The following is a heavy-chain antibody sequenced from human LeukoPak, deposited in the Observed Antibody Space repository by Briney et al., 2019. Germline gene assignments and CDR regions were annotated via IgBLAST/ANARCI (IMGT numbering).Heavy chain of an antibody. D-gene: IGHD6-13*01. J-gene: IGHJ3*02. Sequence: GGSLRLSCAASGFTFSSYGMHWVRQAPGKGLEWVAVISYDGSNKYYADSVKGRFTISRDNSKNTLYLQMNSLRAEDTAVYYCAKALVRHGHDAFDIWGQGTMVTVSS. CDR2: ISYDGSNK. CDR1: GFTFSSYG. V-gene: IGHV3-30*18. CDR3: AKALVRHGHDAFDI.